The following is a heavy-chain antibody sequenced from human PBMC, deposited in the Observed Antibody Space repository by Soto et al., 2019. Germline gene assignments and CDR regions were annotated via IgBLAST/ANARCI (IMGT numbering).Heavy chain of an antibody. D-gene: IGHD2-21*02. CDR3: ARDCGGDCFPDY. J-gene: IGHJ4*02. CDR2: ISAYTGNT. Sequence: QVQLVQSGSEVKKPGASVKVSCKASGYTFTNYGISWVRQAPGQRLEWMGWISAYTGNTNYAQNFQGRVTMTTDTYTTTAYMDLRSLRSDDTAVYYCARDCGGDCFPDYWGQGTLVTVSS. V-gene: IGHV1-18*01. CDR1: GYTFTNYG.